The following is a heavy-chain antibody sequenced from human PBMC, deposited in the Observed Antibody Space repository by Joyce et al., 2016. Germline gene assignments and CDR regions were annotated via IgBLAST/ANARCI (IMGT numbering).Heavy chain of an antibody. CDR3: AREYGGTIYFDY. D-gene: IGHD4-23*01. J-gene: IGHJ4*02. V-gene: IGHV1-2*02. CDR1: GFSFSGYY. CDR2: INPDRGDT. Sequence: QVQLVQSGAEVKNPGASVKVSCKASGFSFSGYYIHWVRQAPGQGLEWMGWINPDRGDTIYAQKFQGRVTMTRDTSISTVYLELGRLTSDDTALYYCAREYGGTIYFDYWGQVTLVTVSS.